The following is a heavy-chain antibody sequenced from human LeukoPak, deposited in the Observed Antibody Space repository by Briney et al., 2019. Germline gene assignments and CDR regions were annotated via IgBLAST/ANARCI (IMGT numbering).Heavy chain of an antibody. Sequence: SETLSLTCTVSGGSISSSSYYWGWIRQPPGEGLEWIGSIYYSGSTNYNPSLKSRVTISVDTSKNQFSLKLNSVTAADTAVYYCARGDWGAFDIWGQGTMVTVSS. D-gene: IGHD7-27*01. V-gene: IGHV4-39*07. CDR2: IYYSGST. CDR3: ARGDWGAFDI. CDR1: GGSISSSSYY. J-gene: IGHJ3*02.